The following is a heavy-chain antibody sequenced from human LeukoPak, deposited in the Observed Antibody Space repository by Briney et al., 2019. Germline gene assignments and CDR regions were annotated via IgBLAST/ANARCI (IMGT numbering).Heavy chain of an antibody. J-gene: IGHJ4*02. D-gene: IGHD6-13*01. Sequence: GGSLRLSCAASGFTFSSYAMHWVRQAPGKGLEWVALISYDGSNKYYADSVKGRFTISRDNSKNTQHLQMNSLRAGDTAVYYCARGPSSSWHYFGYWSQGTLVTVSS. CDR3: ARGPSSSWHYFGY. CDR1: GFTFSSYA. CDR2: ISYDGSNK. V-gene: IGHV3-30-3*01.